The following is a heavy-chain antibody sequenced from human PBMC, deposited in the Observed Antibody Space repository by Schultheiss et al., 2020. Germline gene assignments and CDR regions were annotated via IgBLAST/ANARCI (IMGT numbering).Heavy chain of an antibody. CDR2: IKSKTDGGTT. V-gene: IGHV3-15*01. CDR3: TTDTFQVRGPQFAFDI. J-gene: IGHJ3*02. Sequence: GGSLRLSCTASGFTFGDYAMSWVRQAPGKGLECVGRIKSKTDGGTTDYAAPVKGRFTISRDDSKNTLYLQMNSLKTEDTAVYFCTTDTFQVRGPQFAFDIWGQGAMVTVSS. D-gene: IGHD3-10*01. CDR1: GFTFGDYA.